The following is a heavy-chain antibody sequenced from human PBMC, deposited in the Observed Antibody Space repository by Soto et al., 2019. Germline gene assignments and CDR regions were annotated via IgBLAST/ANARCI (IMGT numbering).Heavy chain of an antibody. Sequence: QVQLVQSGAEVKKPGASVKVSCKASGYTFTSYGISWVRQAPGQGLEWVGWISAYNGNTNYAQKLQGRVTMTTDTSTSTAYMELRSVRSDDTAVYYCARVRMVYGSYYYGMDVWGQGTTVTVSS. CDR2: ISAYNGNT. CDR3: ARVRMVYGSYYYGMDV. CDR1: GYTFTSYG. V-gene: IGHV1-18*01. D-gene: IGHD2-8*01. J-gene: IGHJ6*02.